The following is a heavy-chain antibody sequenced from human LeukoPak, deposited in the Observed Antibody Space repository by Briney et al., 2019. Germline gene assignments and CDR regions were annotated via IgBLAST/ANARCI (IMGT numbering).Heavy chain of an antibody. J-gene: IGHJ4*02. CDR1: GGSISSYY. Sequence: PSETLSLTCTVSGGSISSYYWSWIRQPPGKGLEWIGYIYYSGSTNYNPSLKSRVTISVDTSKNQFSLKLSSVTAADTAVYYCARHGGYSYGGGYYFDYWGQGTLVTVSS. D-gene: IGHD5-18*01. V-gene: IGHV4-59*08. CDR3: ARHGGYSYGGGYYFDY. CDR2: IYYSGST.